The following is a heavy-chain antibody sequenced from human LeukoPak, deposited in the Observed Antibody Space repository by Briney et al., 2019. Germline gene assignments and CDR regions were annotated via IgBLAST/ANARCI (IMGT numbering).Heavy chain of an antibody. CDR2: ISGSGGST. J-gene: IGHJ4*02. D-gene: IGHD6-19*01. CDR3: AKSHSSGWYGDY. Sequence: GGSLRLSCAASGFTFSSYAMSWVRQAPGKGLEWVSAISGSGGSTYYADSVKGRFTISRDNSKNTQYLQMNSLRAEDTAVYYCAKSHSSGWYGDYWGQGTLVTVSS. CDR1: GFTFSSYA. V-gene: IGHV3-23*01.